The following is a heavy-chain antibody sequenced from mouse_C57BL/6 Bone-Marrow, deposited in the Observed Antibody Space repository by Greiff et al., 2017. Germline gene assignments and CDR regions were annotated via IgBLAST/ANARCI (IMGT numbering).Heavy chain of an antibody. Sequence: VQPQQSGAELARPGASVKLSCKASGYTFTSYGISWVKQRTGQGLEWIGEIYPRSGNTYYNEKFKGKATLTADKSSSTAYMELRSLTSEDSAVYFCAPSGGLFAYWGQGTLVTVSA. CDR3: APSGGLFAY. CDR1: GYTFTSYG. V-gene: IGHV1-81*01. CDR2: IYPRSGNT. D-gene: IGHD6-1*01. J-gene: IGHJ3*01.